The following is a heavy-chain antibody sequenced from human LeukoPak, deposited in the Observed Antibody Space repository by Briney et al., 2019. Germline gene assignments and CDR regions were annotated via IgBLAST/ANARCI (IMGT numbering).Heavy chain of an antibody. D-gene: IGHD1-26*01. CDR2: IIPIFGTA. J-gene: IGHJ3*02. Sequence: SVRVSCKASGGTFSSYAISWVRQAPGQGLGWMGGIIPIFGTANYAQKFQGRVTITADESTSTAYMELSSLRSEDTAVYYCASSSGSYSDAFDIWGQGTMVTVSS. V-gene: IGHV1-69*13. CDR1: GGTFSSYA. CDR3: ASSSGSYSDAFDI.